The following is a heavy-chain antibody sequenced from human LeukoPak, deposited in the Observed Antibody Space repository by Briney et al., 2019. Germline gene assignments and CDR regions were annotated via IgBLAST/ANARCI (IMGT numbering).Heavy chain of an antibody. J-gene: IGHJ5*02. Sequence: SETLSLTCTVSGDSINTNIYYWSWIRQPAGKGLEWIGRIYTSGSTNYNPSLKSRVTISVDTSKNQFSLKLSSVTAADTAVYYCARESTGFGEFVWFDPWGQGTQVTVSS. CDR3: ARESTGFGEFVWFDP. CDR2: IYTSGST. V-gene: IGHV4-61*02. CDR1: GDSINTNIYY. D-gene: IGHD3-10*01.